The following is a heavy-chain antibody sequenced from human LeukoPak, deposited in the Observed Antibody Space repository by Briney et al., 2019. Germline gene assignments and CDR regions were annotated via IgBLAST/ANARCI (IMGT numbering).Heavy chain of an antibody. J-gene: IGHJ4*02. CDR2: ISSSSSYI. CDR3: AAPGVPAATYYFDY. V-gene: IGHV3-21*01. Sequence: GGSLRLSCAASGFTFSAYSMNWVRQAPGKGLEWVSSISSSSSYIYYADSVKGRFTISRDNSKNTVYLQMNSLRAEDTAVYYCAAPGVPAATYYFDYWGQGTLVTVST. D-gene: IGHD2-2*01. CDR1: GFTFSAYS.